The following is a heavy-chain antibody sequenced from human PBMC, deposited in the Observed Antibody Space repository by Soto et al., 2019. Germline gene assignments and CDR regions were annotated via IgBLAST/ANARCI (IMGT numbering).Heavy chain of an antibody. V-gene: IGHV3-21*06. Sequence: GGFLRLSYAASGFTFAGYSMSGVRQAPGKGLEWVSSISSTTNYIYYGDSMKGRFTISRDNAKNSLYLEMNSLRAEDTAVYYCARESEDLTSNFDYWGQGTLVTVSS. J-gene: IGHJ4*02. CDR3: ARESEDLTSNFDY. CDR2: ISSTTNYI. CDR1: GFTFAGYS.